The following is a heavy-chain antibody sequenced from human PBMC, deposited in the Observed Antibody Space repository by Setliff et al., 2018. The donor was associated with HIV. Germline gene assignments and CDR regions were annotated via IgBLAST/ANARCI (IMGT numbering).Heavy chain of an antibody. J-gene: IGHJ5*02. CDR2: FDPEDGDT. CDR3: ARDVGVRGVIITVSWFDP. CDR1: GYTLTEFS. V-gene: IGHV1-24*01. Sequence: ASVKVSCKVSGYTLTEFSMHWVRQAPGKGLEWMGRFDPEDGDTLYAQKFQGRVTMTRDTSISTAYMELSRLRSDDTAVYYCARDVGVRGVIITVSWFDPWGQGTLVTVSS. D-gene: IGHD3-10*01.